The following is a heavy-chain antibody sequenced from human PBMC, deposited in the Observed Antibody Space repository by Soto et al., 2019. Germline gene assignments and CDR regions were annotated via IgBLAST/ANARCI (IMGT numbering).Heavy chain of an antibody. V-gene: IGHV1-18*01. CDR2: ISAYNGNT. CDR1: GYTFTSYG. CDR3: ARLGRRPPPPYSYYGRDV. D-gene: IGHD6-25*01. Sequence: GASVKVSCKASGYTFTSYGISWVRQAPGQGLEWMGWISAYNGNTNYAQKLQGRVTMTTDTSTSTAYMELRSLRSDDTAVYYCARLGRRPPPPYSYYGRDVGGKGTPVPFPS. J-gene: IGHJ6*04.